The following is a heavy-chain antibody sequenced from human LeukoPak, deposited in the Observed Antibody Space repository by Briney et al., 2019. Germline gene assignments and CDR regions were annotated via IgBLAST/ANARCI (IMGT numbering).Heavy chain of an antibody. V-gene: IGHV3-66*01. D-gene: IGHD7-27*01. J-gene: IGHJ4*02. CDR1: GLNASSNY. CDR2: IYSGGTT. CDR3: ARVNWARLDY. Sequence: PGGSLRLSCAASGLNASSNYMSWVRQAPGKGLEWVSVIYSGGTTYYADSVKGRFTISRDNSKNTLYLQMNSLRAKDTAVYYCARVNWARLDYWGQGALITVSS.